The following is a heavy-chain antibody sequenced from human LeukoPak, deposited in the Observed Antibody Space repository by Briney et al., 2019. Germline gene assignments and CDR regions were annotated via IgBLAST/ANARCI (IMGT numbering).Heavy chain of an antibody. V-gene: IGHV4-59*01. Sequence: KPSETLSLTCTVSGGSISSYYWSWIRQPPGKGGEWIGYIYYSGSTNYNPSLKSRVTISVDTSKNQFSLKLSSVTAADTAVYYCARGMYYYDSSGYYGPAYYFDYWGQGTLVTVSS. CDR3: ARGMYYYDSSGYYGPAYYFDY. CDR2: IYYSGST. CDR1: GGSISSYY. D-gene: IGHD3-22*01. J-gene: IGHJ4*02.